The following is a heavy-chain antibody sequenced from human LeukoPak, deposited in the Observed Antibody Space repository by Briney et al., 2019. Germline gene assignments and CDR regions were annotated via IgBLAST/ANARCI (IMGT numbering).Heavy chain of an antibody. Sequence: GASVKVSCKASGYTFTSYGISWVRQAPGQGLEWMGWISAYNGNTNYAQKLQGRVTMTRDMSTSTVYMELSSLRSEDTAVYYCARDLFSSSWNDYWGQGTLVTVSS. CDR3: ARDLFSSSWNDY. D-gene: IGHD6-13*01. CDR2: ISAYNGNT. J-gene: IGHJ4*02. CDR1: GYTFTSYG. V-gene: IGHV1-18*01.